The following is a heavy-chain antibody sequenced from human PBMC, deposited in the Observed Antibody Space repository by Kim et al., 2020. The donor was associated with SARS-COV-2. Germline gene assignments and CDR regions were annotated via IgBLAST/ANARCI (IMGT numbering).Heavy chain of an antibody. D-gene: IGHD2-2*01. J-gene: IGHJ4*02. CDR1: GGSIRSGGKF. CDR2: ISYSGNS. Sequence: SETLSLTCSVSGGSIRSGGKFWTWIRQHPAKGLEWIGYISYSGNSHYSPSLRSRVSISLQTSENQFSLELTSVTAADTAVYYCARGQPLDYWGQGIPDT. CDR3: ARGQPLDY. V-gene: IGHV4-31*03.